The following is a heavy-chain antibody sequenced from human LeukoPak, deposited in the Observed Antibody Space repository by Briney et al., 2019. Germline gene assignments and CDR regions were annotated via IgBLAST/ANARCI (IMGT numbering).Heavy chain of an antibody. D-gene: IGHD3-16*01. CDR2: IDTVDYT. V-gene: IGHV3-69-1*01. CDR3: ARDRVMGGLDY. J-gene: IGHJ4*02. CDR1: GFSFSSTF. Sequence: GGSLRLSCATSGFSFSSTFLNWVRQAPGKGLQYVSSIDTVDYTYYADSVKGRFTISRDNAKNSLYLQMNSLRAEDTAVYYCARDRVMGGLDYWGQGTLVTVSS.